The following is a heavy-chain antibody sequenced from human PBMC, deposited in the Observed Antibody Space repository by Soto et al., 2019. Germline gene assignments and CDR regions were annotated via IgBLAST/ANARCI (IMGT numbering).Heavy chain of an antibody. Sequence: GGSLRLSCVASGFTFSSYGMNWVRQAPGKGLEWVSHISSGSSTVYYADSVKGRFTISRDNAENSLYLQMISLRAEDTAVYYCAIDSVRGGDYYYGMDVCGQGTTVTVSS. CDR3: AIDSVRGGDYYYGMDV. CDR2: ISSGSSTV. J-gene: IGHJ6*02. CDR1: GFTFSSYG. V-gene: IGHV3-48*01. D-gene: IGHD3-10*02.